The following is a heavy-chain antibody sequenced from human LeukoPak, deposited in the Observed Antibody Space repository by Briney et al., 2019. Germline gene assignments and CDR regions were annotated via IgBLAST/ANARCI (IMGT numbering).Heavy chain of an antibody. D-gene: IGHD3-22*01. V-gene: IGHV1-2*06. J-gene: IGHJ4*02. CDR3: ARDPNTNYYSNNFDY. Sequence: ASVKVSCKASGYTFTGYYMHWVRQAPGQGLEWMGRINPNSGGTKYAQKFQGRVTMTRDTSISTAYMEVSRLRSDDTAVYYCARDPNTNYYSNNFDYWGQGTLVTVSS. CDR2: INPNSGGT. CDR1: GYTFTGYY.